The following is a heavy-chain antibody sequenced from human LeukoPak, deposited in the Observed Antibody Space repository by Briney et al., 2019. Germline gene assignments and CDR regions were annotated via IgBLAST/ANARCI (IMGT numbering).Heavy chain of an antibody. Sequence: GGSLRLSCAASGFTFSSSAMNWVRQAPGKGLEWVSSISSSSSYRFYADSVKGRFTISRDNAKNSLYLQMNSLRAEDTAIYYCARDPNYYGDSGPFDSWGQGTLVTVSS. CDR1: GFTFSSSA. CDR2: ISSSSSYR. D-gene: IGHD4-17*01. J-gene: IGHJ4*02. CDR3: ARDPNYYGDSGPFDS. V-gene: IGHV3-21*01.